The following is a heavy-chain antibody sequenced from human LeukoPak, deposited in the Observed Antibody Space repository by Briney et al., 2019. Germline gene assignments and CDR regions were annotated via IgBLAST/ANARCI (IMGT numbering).Heavy chain of an antibody. Sequence: GASVKVSCKASGYTFTSYGISWVRQAPGQGLEWMGWISAYNGNTNYAQKLQGRVTMTTDTSTSTAYMELRSLRSDDTAVYYCARDHPAWIQLWSSKGLDYWGQGTLVTVPS. CDR2: ISAYNGNT. J-gene: IGHJ4*02. CDR3: ARDHPAWIQLWSSKGLDY. D-gene: IGHD5-18*01. CDR1: GYTFTSYG. V-gene: IGHV1-18*01.